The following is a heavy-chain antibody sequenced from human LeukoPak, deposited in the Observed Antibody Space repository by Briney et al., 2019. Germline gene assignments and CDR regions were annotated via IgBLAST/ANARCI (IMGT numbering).Heavy chain of an antibody. D-gene: IGHD3-3*01. CDR1: GGSLSSSSYY. Sequence: SETLSLTCTVSGGSLSSSSYYWGWIRQPPGKGLEWIGSIYYSGSTYYNPSPKSRVTISVDTSKNQFSLKLSSVTAADTAVYYCARQWGHYDFWSGYQYYFDYWGQGTLVTVSS. CDR2: IYYSGST. V-gene: IGHV4-39*01. J-gene: IGHJ4*02. CDR3: ARQWGHYDFWSGYQYYFDY.